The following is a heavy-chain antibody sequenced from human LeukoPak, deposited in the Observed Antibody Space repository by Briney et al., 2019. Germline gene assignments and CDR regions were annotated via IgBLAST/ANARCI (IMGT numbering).Heavy chain of an antibody. CDR3: ARDGGYCSGGSCYFAPFDP. CDR2: KYYDGNSGNT. J-gene: IGHJ5*02. D-gene: IGHD2-15*01. CDR1: GGSMSYYY. Sequence: SETLSLTCTVSGGSMSYYYWTWIRQTPGKGLEWIGYKYYDGNSGNTNYNPSLKSRVTISVDTSKNQFSLKLSSVTAADTAVYYCARDGGYCSGGSCYFAPFDPWGLGTLVTVSS. V-gene: IGHV4-59*01.